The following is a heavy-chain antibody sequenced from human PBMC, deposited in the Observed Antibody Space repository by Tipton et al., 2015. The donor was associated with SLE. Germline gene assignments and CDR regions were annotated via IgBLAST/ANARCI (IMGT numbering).Heavy chain of an antibody. CDR1: GFPFSNHE. Sequence: GSLRLSCSASGFPFSNHEMNWVRQPPGKGLEWVAHISYRGSTIYYADSVEGRFTISRDNAKKSLFLQMDSLRAEDTAVYYCASEGDWQQLVSEYFLHWGQGTLVTVSS. D-gene: IGHD6-13*01. V-gene: IGHV3-48*03. CDR3: ASEGDWQQLVSEYFLH. CDR2: ISYRGSTI. J-gene: IGHJ1*01.